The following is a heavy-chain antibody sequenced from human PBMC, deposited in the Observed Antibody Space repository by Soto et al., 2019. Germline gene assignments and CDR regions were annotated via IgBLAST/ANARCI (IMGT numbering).Heavy chain of an antibody. CDR3: ARDDAHGCGGSCYGVPMDV. CDR2: IQSGGST. J-gene: IGHJ6*04. CDR1: GFTVSSKY. Sequence: EVRLVESGGGLVQPGGSLRISCAASGFTVSSKYMSWVRQAPGKGLEWVSLIQSGGSTYYAGSVKGRATISRDNSENTLFLQRNNLSVVDTAVYYCARDDAHGCGGSCYGVPMDVGCKGAKVPVSA. D-gene: IGHD2-15*01. V-gene: IGHV3-66*01.